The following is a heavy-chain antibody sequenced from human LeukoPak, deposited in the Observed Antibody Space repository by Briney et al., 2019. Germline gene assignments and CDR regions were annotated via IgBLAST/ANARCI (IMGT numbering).Heavy chain of an antibody. Sequence: GGSLRLSCAATGFTFSISAMTWVRQAPGKGLEWVSAINSGGDDTVHADSVKGRLTISGDNSKNTLYLQMNSLRAEDTAIYYCTKGGSYAPLDYWGQGTLVTVSS. CDR3: TKGGSYAPLDY. CDR1: GFTFSISA. CDR2: INSGGDDT. J-gene: IGHJ4*02. D-gene: IGHD1-26*01. V-gene: IGHV3-23*01.